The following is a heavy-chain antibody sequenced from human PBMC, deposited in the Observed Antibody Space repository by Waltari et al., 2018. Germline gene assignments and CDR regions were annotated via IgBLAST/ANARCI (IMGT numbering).Heavy chain of an antibody. Sequence: QLQLQESGPGLVKPSETLSLTCTVSGGSISSRSYYWGWIRQHPGNGLEVIGSIYYSGSTYYNPARKSRVTISVDTSKNQFSLKLSSVTAADTAVYYCARHGYCSGGSCYSWFDPWGQGTLVTVSS. D-gene: IGHD2-15*01. J-gene: IGHJ5*02. CDR1: GGSISSRSYY. CDR3: ARHGYCSGGSCYSWFDP. CDR2: IYYSGST. V-gene: IGHV4-39*01.